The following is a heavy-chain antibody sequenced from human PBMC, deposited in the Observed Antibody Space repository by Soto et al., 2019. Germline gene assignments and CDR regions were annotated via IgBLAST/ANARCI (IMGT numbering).Heavy chain of an antibody. J-gene: IGHJ3*02. Sequence: GASVKVSCQVSGYTLPELSMHWVRQAPGKGLEWMGGFDPEDGETIYAQRFQGRVTMTEDTSTDTAYMELSSLRSEDTAVYYCAHTGIAVSGDALDIWGQGTMVTVSS. CDR1: GYTLPELS. CDR3: AHTGIAVSGDALDI. D-gene: IGHD6-19*01. V-gene: IGHV1-24*01. CDR2: FDPEDGET.